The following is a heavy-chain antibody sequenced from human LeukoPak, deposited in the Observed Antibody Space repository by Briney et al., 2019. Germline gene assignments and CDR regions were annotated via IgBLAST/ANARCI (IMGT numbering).Heavy chain of an antibody. CDR2: ISGSGGST. V-gene: IGHV3-23*01. J-gene: IGHJ5*02. CDR3: AKDSFPFIPAAENWFGP. D-gene: IGHD2-2*01. CDR1: GFTFSSYA. Sequence: QPGGSLRLSCAASGFTFSSYAMSWVRQAPGKGLEWVSAISGSGGSTNYADSVKGRFTISRDNSKNTLYLQMNSLRAEDTAVYYCAKDSFPFIPAAENWFGPWGQGTLVTVSS.